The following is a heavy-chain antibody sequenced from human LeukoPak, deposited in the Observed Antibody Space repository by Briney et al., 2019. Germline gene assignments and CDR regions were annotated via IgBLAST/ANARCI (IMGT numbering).Heavy chain of an antibody. D-gene: IGHD4-17*01. V-gene: IGHV4-59*01. CDR3: ARERDYGDYAAIDY. Sequence: KASETLSLTCTVSGGSISSYYWSWIRQPPGKGLEWIGYIYYSGSTNYNPFLKSRVTISVDTSKNQFSLKLSSVTAADTAVYYCARERDYGDYAAIDYWGQGTLVTVSS. CDR2: IYYSGST. J-gene: IGHJ4*02. CDR1: GGSISSYY.